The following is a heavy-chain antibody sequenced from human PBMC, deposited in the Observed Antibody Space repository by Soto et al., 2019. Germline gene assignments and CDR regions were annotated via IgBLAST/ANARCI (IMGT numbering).Heavy chain of an antibody. D-gene: IGHD6-19*01. CDR3: AKRIAVAGNPEYFQH. J-gene: IGHJ1*01. CDR1: GFTFSSYA. CDR2: ISGSGGST. Sequence: GGSLRLSCAASGFTFSSYAMSWVHQAPGKGLEWVSAISGSGGSTYYADSVKGRFTISRDNSKNTLYLQMNSLRAEDTAVYYCAKRIAVAGNPEYFQHWGQGTLVTVSS. V-gene: IGHV3-23*01.